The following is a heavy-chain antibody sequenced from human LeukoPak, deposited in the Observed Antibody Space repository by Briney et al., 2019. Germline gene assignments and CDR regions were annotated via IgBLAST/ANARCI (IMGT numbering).Heavy chain of an antibody. D-gene: IGHD4-11*01. V-gene: IGHV3-7*04. CDR2: MKQDGSEI. Sequence: PGGSLRLSCAASGFTFNTYWMTWVRQAPGKGLEWVADMKQDGSEIYYVDSVKGRFTISRDNAKNSLYLQMNSLRVEDTAMYYCAMDDYSLDYWGQGTLVTVSS. CDR3: AMDDYSLDY. CDR1: GFTFNTYW. J-gene: IGHJ4*02.